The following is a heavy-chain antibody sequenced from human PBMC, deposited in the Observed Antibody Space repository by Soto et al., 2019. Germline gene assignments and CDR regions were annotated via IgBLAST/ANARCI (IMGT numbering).Heavy chain of an antibody. CDR1: GFSFSIYG. Sequence: XLGLSCAASGFSFSIYGIHWVRQAPGNGLEWVAVISYDESTTFYADSVKGRFTISRDNSKNTLFLQMNSLRPEDTAVYYCSKAMIGSYDSDAFDVWGQGTMVTVSS. V-gene: IGHV3-30*18. CDR3: SKAMIGSYDSDAFDV. J-gene: IGHJ3*01. CDR2: ISYDESTT. D-gene: IGHD3-22*01.